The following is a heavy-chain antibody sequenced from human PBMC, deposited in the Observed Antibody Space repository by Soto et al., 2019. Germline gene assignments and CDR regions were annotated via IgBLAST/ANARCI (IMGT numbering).Heavy chain of an antibody. Sequence: GGSLRLSCAASGFTFNTYGMHWVRQAPGKGLEWVAVIWYDGSQKYYVDSVKGRFTISRDNSKNTMYLQMNSLRAEDTAVYYCARIDCTGGNCRPYAYYDMDVWGQGTTVTVSS. CDR3: ARIDCTGGNCRPYAYYDMDV. CDR1: GFTFNTYG. D-gene: IGHD2-15*01. V-gene: IGHV3-33*01. J-gene: IGHJ6*02. CDR2: IWYDGSQK.